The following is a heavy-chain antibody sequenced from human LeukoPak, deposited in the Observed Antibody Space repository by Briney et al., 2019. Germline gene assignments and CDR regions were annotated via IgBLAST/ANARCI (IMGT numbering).Heavy chain of an antibody. CDR2: ISGSGGST. CDR1: GFTFSSYA. J-gene: IGHJ3*02. D-gene: IGHD3-22*01. Sequence: TGGSLRLSCAASGFTFSSYAVSWVRQAPGKGLEWVSAISGSGGSTYYADSVKGRFTISRDNSKNTLYLQMNSLRAEDTAVYYCAKYYYDSSGYYVGAFDIWGQGTMVTVSS. CDR3: AKYYYDSSGYYVGAFDI. V-gene: IGHV3-23*01.